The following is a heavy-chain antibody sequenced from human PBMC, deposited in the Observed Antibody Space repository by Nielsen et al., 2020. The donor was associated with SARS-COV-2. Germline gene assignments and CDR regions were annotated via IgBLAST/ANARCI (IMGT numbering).Heavy chain of an antibody. J-gene: IGHJ2*01. Sequence: GESLKIPCAASGFTFSSYGMHWVRQAPGKGLEWVAVIWYDGSNKYYADSVKGRFTISRDNAKNSLYLQMNSLRAEDTALYYCAKMEGYFDLWGRGTLVTVSS. CDR1: GFTFSSYG. CDR2: IWYDGSNK. V-gene: IGHV3-33*03. CDR3: AKMEGYFDL. D-gene: IGHD3-3*01.